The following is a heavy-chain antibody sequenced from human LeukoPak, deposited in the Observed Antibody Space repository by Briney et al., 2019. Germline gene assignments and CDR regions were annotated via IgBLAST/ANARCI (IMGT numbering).Heavy chain of an antibody. V-gene: IGHV1-69*06. D-gene: IGHD6-19*01. J-gene: IGHJ4*02. CDR1: GYTFTIYG. Sequence: GASVKVSCKASGYTFTIYGISWVRQAPGQGLEWMGGVIPIFGTANYAQKFQGRVTITADKSTSTAYMELSSLRSEDTAVYYCARDTASSGWYYFDYWGQGTLVTVSS. CDR2: VIPIFGTA. CDR3: ARDTASSGWYYFDY.